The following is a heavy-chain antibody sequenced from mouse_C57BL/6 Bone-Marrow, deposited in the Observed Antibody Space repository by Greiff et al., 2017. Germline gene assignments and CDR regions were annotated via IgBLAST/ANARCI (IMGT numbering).Heavy chain of an antibody. J-gene: IGHJ2*01. D-gene: IGHD1-1*01. CDR1: GFNIKDYY. CDR3: TTNYYGSSSFDY. Sequence: EVKVVESGAELVRPGASVKLSCTASGFNIKDYYMHWVKQRPEQGLEWIGRIDPEDGDTEYAPKFQGKATMTADTSSNTAYLQLSSLTSEDTAVYYCTTNYYGSSSFDYWGQGTTLTVSS. V-gene: IGHV14-1*01. CDR2: IDPEDGDT.